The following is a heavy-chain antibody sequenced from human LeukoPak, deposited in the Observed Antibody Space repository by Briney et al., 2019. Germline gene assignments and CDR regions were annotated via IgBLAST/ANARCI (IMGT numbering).Heavy chain of an antibody. J-gene: IGHJ4*02. D-gene: IGHD4-23*01. CDR3: ARGRSTVVTPFDY. CDR1: GFTVSSNS. CDR2: IYSDNT. V-gene: IGHV3-53*01. Sequence: GGSLRLSCTVSGFTVSSNSMSWVRRAPGKGLEWVSFIYSDNTHYSDSVKGRFTISRDNAKNTLYLQMNSLRAEDTAVYYCARGRSTVVTPFDYWGQGTLVTVSS.